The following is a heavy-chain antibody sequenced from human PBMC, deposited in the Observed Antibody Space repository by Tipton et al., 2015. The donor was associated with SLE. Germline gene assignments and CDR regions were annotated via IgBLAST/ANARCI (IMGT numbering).Heavy chain of an antibody. V-gene: IGHV4-38-2*02. Sequence: TLSLTCTVSGYSISSGYYWGWIRQPPGKGLEWIGSIYHSGSTYYNPSLKSRVTISVDTTKNQFSLKLSSVTAADTAVYYCASVPYWGQGTLVTVSS. CDR2: IYHSGST. J-gene: IGHJ4*02. CDR3: ASVPY. CDR1: GYSISSGYY.